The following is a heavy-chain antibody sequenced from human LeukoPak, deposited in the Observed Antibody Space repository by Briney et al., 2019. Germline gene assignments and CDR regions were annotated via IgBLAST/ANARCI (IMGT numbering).Heavy chain of an antibody. CDR3: ARELPPVVTYYFDY. CDR2: IWYDGSNK. J-gene: IGHJ4*02. V-gene: IGHV3-33*01. Sequence: GGSLRLSCAASGFXLSSFGMHWVRQAPGKGLEWVAVIWYDGSNKYYADSVKGRFTISRDNCKNTLYLQMNSLRAEDTAVYYCARELPPVVTYYFDYWGQGTLVTVSS. CDR1: GFXLSSFG. D-gene: IGHD3-22*01.